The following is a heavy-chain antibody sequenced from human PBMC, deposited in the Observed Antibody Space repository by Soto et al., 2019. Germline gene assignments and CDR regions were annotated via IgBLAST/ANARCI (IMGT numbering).Heavy chain of an antibody. D-gene: IGHD3-3*01. CDR1: GFTFSSYS. J-gene: IGHJ6*02. Sequence: PGGSLRLSCAASGFTFSSYSMNWVRQAPGKWLEWVSSISSSSSYIYYADSVKGRFTISRDNAKNSLYLQMNSLRAEDTAVYYCARDGARYDFWSGYPLGVWGQGXTVTVYS. CDR3: ARDGARYDFWSGYPLGV. V-gene: IGHV3-21*01. CDR2: ISSSSSYI.